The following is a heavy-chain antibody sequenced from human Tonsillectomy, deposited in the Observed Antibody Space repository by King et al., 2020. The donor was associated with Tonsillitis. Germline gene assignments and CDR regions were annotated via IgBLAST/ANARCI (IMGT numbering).Heavy chain of an antibody. D-gene: IGHD3-3*01. CDR1: GGSVSSGSYY. CDR3: ATYDFWSGVRFDY. Sequence: VQLQESGPGLVKPSETLSLTCTVSGGSVSSGSYYWSWIRQPPGKGLDWIGDIYYSGSTNYNPSLKSRVTISVDTSKNQFSLKLTSVTAADTAVYYCATYDFWSGVRFDYWGQGTLVTVSS. V-gene: IGHV4-61*01. J-gene: IGHJ4*02. CDR2: IYYSGST.